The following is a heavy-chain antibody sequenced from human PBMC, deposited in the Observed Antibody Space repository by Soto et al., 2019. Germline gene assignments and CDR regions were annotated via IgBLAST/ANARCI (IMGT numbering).Heavy chain of an antibody. CDR3: ARSVEGHFDF. CDR2: ISGSGGST. V-gene: IGHV3-23*01. J-gene: IGHJ4*01. Sequence: SLRLSCAASGFTFSSYAMSWVRQAPGKGLEWVSLISGSGGSTYYADSVKGRFTISRDNAKNSLYLQMTSLRDEDTAVYYCARSVEGHFDFWGQGTLVTVSS. CDR1: GFTFSSYA. D-gene: IGHD6-19*01.